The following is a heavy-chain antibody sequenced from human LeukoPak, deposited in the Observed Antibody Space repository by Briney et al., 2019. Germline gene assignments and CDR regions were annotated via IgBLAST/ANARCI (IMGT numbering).Heavy chain of an antibody. CDR1: GFTFSSYA. Sequence: PGGSLRLSCAASGFTFSSYAMHWVRQAPGKGLEWVAVISYDGSNKYYADSVKGRFTISRDNSKNTLYLQMNSLRAEDTAVYYCATHKTTVTTKFDYWGQGTLVTVSS. D-gene: IGHD4-17*01. CDR3: ATHKTTVTTKFDY. J-gene: IGHJ4*02. CDR2: ISYDGSNK. V-gene: IGHV3-30-3*01.